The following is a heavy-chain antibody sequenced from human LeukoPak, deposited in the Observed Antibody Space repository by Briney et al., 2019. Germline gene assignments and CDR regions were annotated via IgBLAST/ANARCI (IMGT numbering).Heavy chain of an antibody. CDR1: GFTFSTYA. CDR2: ISNDGTNK. V-gene: IGHV3-30*04. D-gene: IGHD3-10*01. CDR3: ARDSGSDY. J-gene: IGHJ4*02. Sequence: GGSLRLSCAASGFTFSTYAMHWVRQAPGKGLEWVAVISNDGTNKIYADSVEGRFTISRDNAKNSLYLQMNSLRDEDTAVYYCARDSGSDYWGQGTLVTVSS.